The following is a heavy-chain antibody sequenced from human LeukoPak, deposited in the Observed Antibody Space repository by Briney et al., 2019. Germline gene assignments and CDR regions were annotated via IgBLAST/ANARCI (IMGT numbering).Heavy chain of an antibody. CDR3: ARMAQEGLIDY. V-gene: IGHV4-59*11. Sequence: SETLSLTCTVSGGSISSHYWSWIRQPPGKGLEWIGYIYYSGSTNYNPSLKSRVTISVDTSKNQFSLKLSSVTAADTAVYYCARMAQEGLIDYWGQGTLVTVSS. CDR1: GGSISSHY. J-gene: IGHJ4*02. D-gene: IGHD3-3*01. CDR2: IYYSGST.